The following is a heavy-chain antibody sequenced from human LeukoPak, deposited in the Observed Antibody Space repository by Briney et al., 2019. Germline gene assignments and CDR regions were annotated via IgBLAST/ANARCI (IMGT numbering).Heavy chain of an antibody. CDR3: ARDLLNEGNHLDY. D-gene: IGHD4-23*01. V-gene: IGHV4-61*01. Sequence: SETLSLTCTVSGGSVSSGSYYWSWIRQPPGKGLEWIGYIYYSGSTNYNPSLKSRVTISVDTSKNQFSLKLSSVTAADTAVYYCARDLLNEGNHLDYWGQGTLVTVSS. CDR2: IYYSGST. J-gene: IGHJ4*02. CDR1: GGSVSSGSYY.